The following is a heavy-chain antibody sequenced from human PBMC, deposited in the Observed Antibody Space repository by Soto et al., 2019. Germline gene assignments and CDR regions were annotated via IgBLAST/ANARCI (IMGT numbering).Heavy chain of an antibody. Sequence: SETLXLTCTVSGDSISSIIYNWVWIRQPPGKGLEWIGNIHYSGSTYYNPSLKSRVTISVDTSRNQFSLQLSSVTAADAAVYFCARRPSASSDTRWGQGIMVTVSS. CDR2: IHYSGST. CDR3: ARRPSASSDTR. CDR1: GDSISSIIYN. V-gene: IGHV4-39*01. D-gene: IGHD3-10*01. J-gene: IGHJ4*02.